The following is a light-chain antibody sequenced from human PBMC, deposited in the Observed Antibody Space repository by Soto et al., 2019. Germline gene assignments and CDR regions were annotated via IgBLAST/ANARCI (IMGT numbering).Light chain of an antibody. CDR1: QSLVFSDGNTY. CDR3: MQATLWPYT. Sequence: DAVMTQSPLSLPVTLGQPASISCRSSQSLVFSDGNTYLNWFQQTPGQSPRRLIYKDSNRDSAVPDGFSGSASGTEFTVKISRVEAEDVGLYYCMQATLWPYTFGQGNKLEIK. CDR2: KDS. V-gene: IGKV2-30*01. J-gene: IGKJ2*01.